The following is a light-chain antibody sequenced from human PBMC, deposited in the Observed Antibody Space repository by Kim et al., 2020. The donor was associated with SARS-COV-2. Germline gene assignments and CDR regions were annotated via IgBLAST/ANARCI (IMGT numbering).Light chain of an antibody. CDR3: NSRDSHYNVV. J-gene: IGLJ2*01. V-gene: IGLV3-19*01. CDR2: GKN. CDR1: SLRSYY. Sequence: SSELTQDPAVSVALGQTVRITCQGDSLRSYYATWYQQKPGQAPILVIYGKNNRPSGIPDRFSGSSSGNTASLTITGPQAGDEADYYCNSRDSHYNVVFVG.